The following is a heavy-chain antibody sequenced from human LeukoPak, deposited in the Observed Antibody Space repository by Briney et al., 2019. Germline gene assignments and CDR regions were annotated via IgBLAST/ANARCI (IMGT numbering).Heavy chain of an antibody. CDR2: ISSSSSYI. CDR3: ARDRTITFGGVIVPYGIDY. D-gene: IGHD3-16*02. V-gene: IGHV3-21*01. Sequence: GGSLRLSCAASGFTFSSYEMNWVRQAPGKGLEWVSSISSSSSYIYYADSVKGRFTISRDNAKNSLYLQMNSLRAEDTAVYYCARDRTITFGGVIVPYGIDYWGQGTLVTVSS. CDR1: GFTFSSYE. J-gene: IGHJ4*02.